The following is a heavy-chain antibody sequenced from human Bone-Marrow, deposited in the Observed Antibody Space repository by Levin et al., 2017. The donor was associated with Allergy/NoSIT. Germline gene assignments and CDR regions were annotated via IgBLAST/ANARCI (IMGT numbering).Heavy chain of an antibody. Sequence: GESLKISCAASGFTFSSYAMSWLRQAPGKGLEWVSGIGASGSGTYYADSVKGRFTISRDNSKNTLYLQMNSLSAEDTAVYYCANGGEWSFDFDWWGQGTLVTVSS. CDR3: ANGGEWSFDFDW. D-gene: IGHD3-3*01. V-gene: IGHV3-23*01. CDR1: GFTFSSYA. J-gene: IGHJ4*02. CDR2: IGASGSGT.